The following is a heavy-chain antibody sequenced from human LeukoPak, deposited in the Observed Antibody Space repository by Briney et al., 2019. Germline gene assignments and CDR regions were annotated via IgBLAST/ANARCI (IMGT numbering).Heavy chain of an antibody. CDR3: ARDHYGGNSDY. J-gene: IGHJ4*02. D-gene: IGHD4-23*01. CDR1: GFTFSSYW. Sequence: PGGFLRLSCAASGFTFSSYWMHWVRQAPGKGLLWVPRINTDGSSTYYADSVKGRFTISRDNAKNTLYLQMNSLRAEDTAVYYCARDHYGGNSDYWGQGTLVTVSS. CDR2: INTDGSST. V-gene: IGHV3-74*01.